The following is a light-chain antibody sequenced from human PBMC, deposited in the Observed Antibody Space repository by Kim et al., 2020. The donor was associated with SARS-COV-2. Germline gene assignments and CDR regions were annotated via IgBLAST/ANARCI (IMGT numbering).Light chain of an antibody. CDR3: QNYNSAPFT. J-gene: IGKJ3*01. Sequence: ASVGDRVTITCRASQGISNYLAWYQQKSGSVPKLLIYAASNLQSGVPSRFSGSGSGTDFTLTISSLQPEDVATYYCQNYNSAPFTFGPGTKVDIK. V-gene: IGKV1-27*01. CDR2: AAS. CDR1: QGISNY.